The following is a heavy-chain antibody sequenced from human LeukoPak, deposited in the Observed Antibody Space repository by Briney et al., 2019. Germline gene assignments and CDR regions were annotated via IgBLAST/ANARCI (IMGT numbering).Heavy chain of an antibody. CDR2: MNPNSGNT. Sequence: ASVKASCKASGYTFTSYDINWVRQAAGQGLEWVGWMNPNSGNTGYAQKFQGRVTITRNTSISTAYMELSSLRSEDTAVYYCARGGPKRRDGYNPEFDYWGQGTLVTVSS. CDR3: ARGGPKRRDGYNPEFDY. V-gene: IGHV1-8*03. CDR1: GYTFTSYD. J-gene: IGHJ4*02. D-gene: IGHD5-24*01.